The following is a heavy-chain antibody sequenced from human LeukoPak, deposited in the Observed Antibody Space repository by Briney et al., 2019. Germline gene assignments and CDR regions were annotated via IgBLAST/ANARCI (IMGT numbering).Heavy chain of an antibody. D-gene: IGHD1-26*01. CDR1: GFTFSSYW. CDR2: INSAGSST. CDR3: AKDMGHSGTVPDAFDI. J-gene: IGHJ3*02. V-gene: IGHV3-74*03. Sequence: GGFLRLSCAASGFTFSSYWMHWVRQAPGKGLVWVSRINSAGSSTTYVDSVKGRFTISRDNAKNSLYLQMNSLRVEDMALYYCAKDMGHSGTVPDAFDIWGQGTMVSVFS.